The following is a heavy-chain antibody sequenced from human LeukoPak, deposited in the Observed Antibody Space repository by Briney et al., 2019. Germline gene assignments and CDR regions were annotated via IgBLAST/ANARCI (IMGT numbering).Heavy chain of an antibody. Sequence: ASVKVSCKASGYTFTTYAMNWVRQAPGQGLEWMGWINTNTGNPTYAQGFTGRFVFSLDTSVSTAYLQISSLKAADTAVYYCTRDLGGPDPLKNWFDPWGQGTLVTVSS. CDR3: TRDLGGPDPLKNWFDP. V-gene: IGHV7-4-1*02. CDR1: GYTFTTYA. D-gene: IGHD3-16*01. CDR2: INTNTGNP. J-gene: IGHJ5*02.